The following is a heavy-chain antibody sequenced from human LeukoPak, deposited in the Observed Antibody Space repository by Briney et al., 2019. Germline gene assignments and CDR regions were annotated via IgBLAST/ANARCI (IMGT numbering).Heavy chain of an antibody. Sequence: GGSLRLSCAASGFTFSTYWMSWVRQVPGKGLEGVAITKEDGSDKYYVNSVKGRFSISRDNSKSSLYPQMNSLRAEDTAVYYCAKGYRGYSYVSGIDSWGQGTLVTVSS. CDR2: TKEDGSDK. CDR1: GFTFSTYW. D-gene: IGHD5-18*01. J-gene: IGHJ4*02. CDR3: AKGYRGYSYVSGIDS. V-gene: IGHV3-7*01.